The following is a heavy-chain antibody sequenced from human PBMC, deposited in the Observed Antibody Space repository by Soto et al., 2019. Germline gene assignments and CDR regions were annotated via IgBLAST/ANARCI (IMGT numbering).Heavy chain of an antibody. Sequence: QVQLVESGGGVVQPGRSLRLSCAASGFTFSSYAMHWVRQAPGKGLEWVAVISYDGSNKYYADSVKGRFTISRDNSKNTLYLQMNSLRAEDTAVYYCARDLGGNPPQYYFDYWGPGTLVTVSS. V-gene: IGHV3-30-3*01. CDR3: ARDLGGNPPQYYFDY. CDR1: GFTFSSYA. J-gene: IGHJ4*02. D-gene: IGHD2-15*01. CDR2: ISYDGSNK.